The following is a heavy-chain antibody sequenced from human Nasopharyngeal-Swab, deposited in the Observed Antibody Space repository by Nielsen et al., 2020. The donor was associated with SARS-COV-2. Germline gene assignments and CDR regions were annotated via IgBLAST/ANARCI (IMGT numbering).Heavy chain of an antibody. CDR2: ISSSSSYI. J-gene: IGHJ6*02. Sequence: GGSLRLSCAASGFTFSSYSMNWVRQAPGKGLEWVSSISSSSSYIYYADSVKGRFTISRDNAKNSLYLQMNSLRAEDTAVYYCATLGGYSGYDSEYGMDVWGQGTTVTVSS. D-gene: IGHD5-12*01. CDR3: ATLGGYSGYDSEYGMDV. CDR1: GFTFSSYS. V-gene: IGHV3-21*01.